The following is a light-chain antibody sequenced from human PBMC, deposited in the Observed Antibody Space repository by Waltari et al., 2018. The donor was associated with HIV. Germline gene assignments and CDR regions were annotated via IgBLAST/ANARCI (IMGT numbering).Light chain of an antibody. J-gene: IGKJ5*01. CDR2: WAS. Sequence: DIVMTQSPDSLAVSLGERATINCKYSQSVLYSSNNKNYLAWYQQKSGHPPKLLISWASTRESGFPDRFSGSGSGTDFTLTISSLQAEDVAVYYCQQHYDSPITFGQGTRLEIK. CDR3: QQHYDSPIT. CDR1: QSVLYSSNNKNY. V-gene: IGKV4-1*01.